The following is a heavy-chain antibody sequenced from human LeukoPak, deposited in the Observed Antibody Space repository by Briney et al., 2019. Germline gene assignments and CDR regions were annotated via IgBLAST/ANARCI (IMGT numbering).Heavy chain of an antibody. CDR2: ISAGGSAT. V-gene: IGHV3-23*01. D-gene: IGHD3-22*01. CDR1: GFTFSSIA. J-gene: IGHJ4*02. Sequence: GGSLRLSCTASGFTFSSIAMSWVRQAAGKRLEWVSTISAGGSATYYADSVKGRFTISRDNSKNTLYLQMNSLRAEDTAVSYCATRSGYYQPFDYWGQGTLVTVSS. CDR3: ATRSGYYQPFDY.